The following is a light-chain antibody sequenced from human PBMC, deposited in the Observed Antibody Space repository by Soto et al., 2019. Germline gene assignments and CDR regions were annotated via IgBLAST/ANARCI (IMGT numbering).Light chain of an antibody. Sequence: IAMTQSPATLSLSPGESATISCRASQSVSNNYVAWYQHRPGQTPRVLIHAASRRAPGIPDRFSGSGSGTDFTLTIGRLEPEDFAMYYCQQYGNAPWAFGQGTKVDIK. CDR2: AAS. CDR1: QSVSNNY. V-gene: IGKV3-20*01. J-gene: IGKJ1*01. CDR3: QQYGNAPWA.